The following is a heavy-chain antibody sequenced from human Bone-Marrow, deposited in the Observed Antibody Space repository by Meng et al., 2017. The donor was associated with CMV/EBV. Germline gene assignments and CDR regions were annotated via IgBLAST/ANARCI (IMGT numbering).Heavy chain of an antibody. D-gene: IGHD6-19*01. CDR2: IIPIFGTA. CDR1: GGTFSSYA. V-gene: IGHV1-69*05. J-gene: IGHJ6*02. Sequence: SVKVSCKASGGTFSSYAISWVRQAPGQGLEWMGGIIPIFGTANYAQKFQGRVTITTDESTSTAYMELSSVTAADTAVYYCARDLGRAVGGMDVWGQGTTVTASS. CDR3: ARDLGRAVGGMDV.